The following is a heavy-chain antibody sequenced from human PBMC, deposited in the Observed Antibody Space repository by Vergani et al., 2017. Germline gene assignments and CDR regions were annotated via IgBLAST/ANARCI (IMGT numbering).Heavy chain of an antibody. Sequence: EVQLVESGGGLVQPGGSLRLSCAASGFTFSSYSMNWVRQAPGKGLEWVSYISSSSSTIYYADSVKGRFTISRDNAKNSLYRQMNSLRAEDTAVYYCARDIFRGGLTKQWPQCCNWFDPWGQGTLVTVSS. CDR2: ISSSSSTI. CDR1: GFTFSSYS. V-gene: IGHV3-48*01. J-gene: IGHJ5*02. CDR3: ARDIFRGGLTKQWPQCCNWFDP. D-gene: IGHD6-19*01.